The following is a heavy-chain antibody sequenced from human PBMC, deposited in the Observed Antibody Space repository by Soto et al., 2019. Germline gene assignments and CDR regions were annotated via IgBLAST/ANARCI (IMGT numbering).Heavy chain of an antibody. CDR2: ISGSGGST. V-gene: IGHV3-23*01. J-gene: IGHJ5*02. Sequence: GGSLRLSCAASGFTFSSYAMSWVRQAPGKGLEWVSAISGSGGSTYYADSVKGRFTISRDNSKNTLYLQMNSLRAEDTAVYYCAKDGYSSSWYNWFDPWGQGTLVTVSS. D-gene: IGHD6-13*01. CDR1: GFTFSSYA. CDR3: AKDGYSSSWYNWFDP.